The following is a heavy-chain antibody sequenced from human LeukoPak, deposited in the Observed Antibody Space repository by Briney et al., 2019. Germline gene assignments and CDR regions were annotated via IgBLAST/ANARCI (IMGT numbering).Heavy chain of an antibody. CDR3: AKDQNSGSYFPPTFDY. CDR1: GFTFSSYA. CDR2: ISYDGSNK. Sequence: GRSLRLSCAASGFTFSSYAMHWVRQAPGKGLEWVAVISYDGSNKYYADSVKGRFTISRDNSKNTLYLQMNSLRAEDTAVYYCAKDQNSGSYFPPTFDYWGQGTLVTVSS. V-gene: IGHV3-30-3*01. J-gene: IGHJ4*02. D-gene: IGHD1-26*01.